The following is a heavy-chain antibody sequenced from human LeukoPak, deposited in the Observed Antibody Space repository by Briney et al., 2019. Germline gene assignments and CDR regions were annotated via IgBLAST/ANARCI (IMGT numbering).Heavy chain of an antibody. CDR3: VRWNDFDI. CDR1: GDSISSYS. J-gene: IGHJ3*02. CDR2: FYSSGST. Sequence: PSETLSLTCTVSGDSISSYSWIWIRQPPGKGLEWIGIFYSSGSTIYNPSLKSRVTISVDTSKNHFSLRLISVTAVDTAVYYCVRWNDFDIWGQGTMVTASS. V-gene: IGHV4-4*09.